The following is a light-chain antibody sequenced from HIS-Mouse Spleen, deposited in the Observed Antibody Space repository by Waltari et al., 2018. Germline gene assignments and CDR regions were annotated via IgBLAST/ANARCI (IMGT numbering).Light chain of an antibody. CDR1: KLGDKY. Sequence: SYELTQPPSVSVSPGQTASITCSGDKLGDKYACWYQQKPGQSPVLVIYQDSKRPSGITERFSGSNAGNTATLTISGTQAMDEADYYCQAWDSSTATVFGGGTKLTVL. CDR2: QDS. V-gene: IGLV3-1*01. J-gene: IGLJ2*01. CDR3: QAWDSSTATV.